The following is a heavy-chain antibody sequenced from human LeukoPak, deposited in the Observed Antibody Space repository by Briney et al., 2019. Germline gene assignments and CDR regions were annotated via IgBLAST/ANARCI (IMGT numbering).Heavy chain of an antibody. V-gene: IGHV1-2*02. CDR3: ARDFKVMGGEVSEYNWFDP. Sequence: ASVKVSCKASGYTFTGYYMHWVRQAPGQGLEWMGWINPNSGGTNYAQKFQGRVTMTRDTSISTAYMELSRLRSDDTAVYYCARDFKVMGGEVSEYNWFDPWGQGTLVTVSS. CDR1: GYTFTGYY. J-gene: IGHJ5*02. CDR2: INPNSGGT. D-gene: IGHD2-21*01.